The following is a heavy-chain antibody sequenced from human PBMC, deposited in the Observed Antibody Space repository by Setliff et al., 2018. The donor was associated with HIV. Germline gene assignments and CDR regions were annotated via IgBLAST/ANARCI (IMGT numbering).Heavy chain of an antibody. CDR1: GFTFSNYA. CDR2: ISYDGSNK. Sequence: PGGSLRLSCVDSGFTFSNYAMHWVRQAPGKGLEWVAVISYDGSNKYYADSVKGRFTISRDNSKNTLYLQMNSLRAEDTAVYYCARSVIGYYYYGMDVWGQGTLVTVSS. J-gene: IGHJ6*02. V-gene: IGHV3-30*04. CDR3: ARSVIGYYYYGMDV. D-gene: IGHD3-10*01.